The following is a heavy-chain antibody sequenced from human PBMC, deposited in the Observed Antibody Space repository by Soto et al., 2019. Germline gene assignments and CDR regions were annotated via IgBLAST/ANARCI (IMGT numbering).Heavy chain of an antibody. CDR3: ARPLDDFWSGPNAFDI. Sequence: SETLSLTCSVSGGSISSSSSYWGWIRQPPGKGLEWIGSIYYSGSTYYNPSLKSRVTISVDTSKNQFSLKLSSVTAADTAVYSCARPLDDFWSGPNAFDIWGQGTMVTDS. CDR1: GGSISSSSSY. V-gene: IGHV4-39*01. D-gene: IGHD3-3*01. CDR2: IYYSGST. J-gene: IGHJ3*02.